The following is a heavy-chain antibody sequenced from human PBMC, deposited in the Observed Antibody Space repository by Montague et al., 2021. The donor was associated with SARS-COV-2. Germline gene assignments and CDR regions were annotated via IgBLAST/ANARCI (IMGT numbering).Heavy chain of an antibody. V-gene: IGHV3-21*01. D-gene: IGHD3-3*01. CDR1: GFTFSSYS. Sequence: SLRLSCAASGFTFSSYSMNWVRQAPGKVLEWVSSISSSSSYIYXXXSXXXRFTISRDNAKNSLYLQMNSLRAEDTAVSYCARDARYDFWSGYYFDYWGQGTLVTVSS. CDR2: ISSSSSYI. CDR3: ARDARYDFWSGYYFDY. J-gene: IGHJ4*02.